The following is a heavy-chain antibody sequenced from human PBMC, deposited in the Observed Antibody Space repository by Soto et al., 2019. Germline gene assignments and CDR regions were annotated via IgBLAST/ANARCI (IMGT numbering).Heavy chain of an antibody. D-gene: IGHD3-10*01. J-gene: IGHJ3*02. CDR2: IHNSGST. CDR1: GGSMNSHDYY. CDR3: ARGEVRGSFDI. Sequence: PSETLSLTCTVSGGSMNSHDYYWSWIRQPPGKGLEWIGYIHNSGSTYYNPSLKSRLTISSDTSKNQFSLRLNSVTAADTALYYCARGEVRGSFDIWGQGTMVTVSS. V-gene: IGHV4-30-4*01.